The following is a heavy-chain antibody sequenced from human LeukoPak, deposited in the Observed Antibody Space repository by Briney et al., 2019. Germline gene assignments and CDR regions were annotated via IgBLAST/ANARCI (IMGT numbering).Heavy chain of an antibody. Sequence: PGGSLRLSCAVSGFTFSRYTMNWVRQAPGRGLEWVSSITSSSTYIYYADSVKGRFTISRDNAKNSLYLQMNSLRAEDTAVYYCAAGYCSGGRCYPGCFDPWGQGTLVTVSS. CDR3: AAGYCSGGRCYPGCFDP. CDR1: GFTFSRYT. CDR2: ITSSSTYI. D-gene: IGHD2-15*01. V-gene: IGHV3-21*01. J-gene: IGHJ5*02.